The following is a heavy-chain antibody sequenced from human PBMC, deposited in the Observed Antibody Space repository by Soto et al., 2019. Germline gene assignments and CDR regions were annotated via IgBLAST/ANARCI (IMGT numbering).Heavy chain of an antibody. CDR1: GFTFSSYW. Sequence: PGGSLRLSCAASGFTFSSYWMSWVRQAPGKGLEWVANIKQDGSEKYYVDSVKGRFTISRDNAKNSLYLQMNSLRAEDTAVYYCARDIPPRTQLARRILNWFDPWGQGTLVTVSS. V-gene: IGHV3-7*03. D-gene: IGHD6-6*01. CDR3: ARDIPPRTQLARRILNWFDP. J-gene: IGHJ5*02. CDR2: IKQDGSEK.